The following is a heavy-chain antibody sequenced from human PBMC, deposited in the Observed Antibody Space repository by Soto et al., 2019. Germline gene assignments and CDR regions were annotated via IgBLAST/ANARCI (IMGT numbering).Heavy chain of an antibody. CDR3: ARASVGPPGGGSWIMPFDY. CDR2: IYTGGST. CDR1: GGSISNYY. D-gene: IGHD2-15*01. Sequence: SETLSLTCTVSGGSISNYYWSWIRQPAGKGLEWIGRIYTGGSTNYNPSLKSRVTMSTDTSKNQFSLRLTSVTAADTAVYYCARASVGPPGGGSWIMPFDYWGHGALVTVYS. V-gene: IGHV4-4*07. J-gene: IGHJ4*01.